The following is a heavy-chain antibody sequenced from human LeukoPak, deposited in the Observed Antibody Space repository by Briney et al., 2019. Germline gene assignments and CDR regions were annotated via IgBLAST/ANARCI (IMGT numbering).Heavy chain of an antibody. D-gene: IGHD6-13*01. Sequence: ASVKVCCKASGYTFTDYYVYWVRQAPGQGLEWMGWINPNSGDTNYAQKFQGRVTMTRDTSISTAYMDLSSLRSDDTAMYYCARMWSTATSGWNWFDPWGQGTLVTVSS. CDR1: GYTFTDYY. CDR2: INPNSGDT. V-gene: IGHV1-2*02. J-gene: IGHJ5*02. CDR3: ARMWSTATSGWNWFDP.